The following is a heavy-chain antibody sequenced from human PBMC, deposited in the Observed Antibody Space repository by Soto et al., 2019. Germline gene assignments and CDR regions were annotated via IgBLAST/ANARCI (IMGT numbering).Heavy chain of an antibody. J-gene: IGHJ6*02. V-gene: IGHV3-23*01. CDR1: GFTFSSYA. CDR2: ISVSGGST. D-gene: IGHD3-16*01. Sequence: VQLLESGGGLVQPGGSLRLSCAASGFTFSSYALSWVRQAPGKGLEWVSAISVSGGSTFYADSVKGRFTISRDNSKNTLHLEMNSRRAEDTALYYCAKARGGYSYYGLDVWGQGSTVTVSS. CDR3: AKARGGYSYYGLDV.